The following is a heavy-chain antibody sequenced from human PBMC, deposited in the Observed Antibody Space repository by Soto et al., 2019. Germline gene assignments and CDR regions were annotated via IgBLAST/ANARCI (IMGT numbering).Heavy chain of an antibody. J-gene: IGHJ5*02. CDR2: VYYTGST. V-gene: IGHV4-59*01. CDR3: ARGRWFDP. CDR1: GGSISADY. Sequence: SETLSLTCTVPGGSISADYWNWIRQPPGKGLELIGYVYYTGSTNYNPSLKSRVSLSLDPSKNQFSLNLSSVTAADTAVYFCARGRWFDPWGQGTLVTVSS.